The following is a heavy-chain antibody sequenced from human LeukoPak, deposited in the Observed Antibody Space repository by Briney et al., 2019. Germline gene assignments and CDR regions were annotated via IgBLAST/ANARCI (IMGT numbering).Heavy chain of an antibody. J-gene: IGHJ4*02. Sequence: GGSLRLSCAASGFTFSTFWMSWVRQAPGKGLEWVANIKEDGSEKYYVDSMKGRFTVSRDNARNSLYLQMDSLRAEDTAVYYCARGGTFVSDYWGQGTLVSVSS. CDR2: IKEDGSEK. CDR3: ARGGTFVSDY. V-gene: IGHV3-7*01. D-gene: IGHD1-1*01. CDR1: GFTFSTFW.